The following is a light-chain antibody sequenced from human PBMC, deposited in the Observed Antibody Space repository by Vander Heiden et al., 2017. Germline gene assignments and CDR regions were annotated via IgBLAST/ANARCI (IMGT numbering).Light chain of an antibody. CDR2: GTS. CDR3: ASWDDSLSVVL. Sequence: QSILTQPPSASGTPGQLVTSYCSGSSSNIGAGHVNWYQQLPGAAPKVLIYGTSQRPSGVADRFSGSKSGTSATLAISGLRSDDEADYYCASWDDSLSVVLFGGGTRLTVL. J-gene: IGLJ3*02. V-gene: IGLV1-47*01. CDR1: SSNIGAGH.